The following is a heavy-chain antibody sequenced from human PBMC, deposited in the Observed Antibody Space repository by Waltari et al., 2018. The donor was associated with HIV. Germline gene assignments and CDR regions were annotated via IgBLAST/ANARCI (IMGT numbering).Heavy chain of an antibody. Sequence: EVQLLESGGGLVQPGGSLSLSCAASGFPFSRYGMSWVRQAPGKGLEWVSTITISGVSTSYADSVKGRFTISRDNSKNTLFLQMNSLRAEDTALYYCAKPMAAHYNGMDVWGQGTTVTVSS. CDR2: ITISGVST. J-gene: IGHJ6*02. V-gene: IGHV3-23*01. CDR1: GFPFSRYG. D-gene: IGHD3-10*01. CDR3: AKPMAAHYNGMDV.